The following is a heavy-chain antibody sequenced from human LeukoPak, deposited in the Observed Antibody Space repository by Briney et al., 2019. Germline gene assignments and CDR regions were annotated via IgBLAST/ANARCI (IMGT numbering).Heavy chain of an antibody. CDR3: AKKQPGDWFDP. Sequence: GGSLTLSCAASGFFYCTYAMAWVRQAPGKGLEWVSGVTNNYNTYYADSVKGRFTISRDNSKNTLYLQMNGLRAEDTAVYYCAKKQPGDWFDPWGQGTLATVSS. D-gene: IGHD1-14*01. V-gene: IGHV3-23*01. CDR2: VTNNYNT. J-gene: IGHJ5*02. CDR1: GFFYCTYA.